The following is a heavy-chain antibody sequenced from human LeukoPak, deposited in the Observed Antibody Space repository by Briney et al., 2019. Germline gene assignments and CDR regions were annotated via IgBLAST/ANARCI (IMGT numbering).Heavy chain of an antibody. CDR3: ATGKDRSGYYYSLDY. V-gene: IGHV1-69*13. J-gene: IGHJ4*02. Sequence: SVTVSCKASGGTFSTFPINWVRQAPGQGLEWIGGIIPIFGPNYAQKFQGRATISADLATATAYMELSSLTSEDTSVYYCATGKDRSGYYYSLDYWGQGTLVAVSS. CDR1: GGTFSTFP. D-gene: IGHD3-22*01. CDR2: IIPIFGP.